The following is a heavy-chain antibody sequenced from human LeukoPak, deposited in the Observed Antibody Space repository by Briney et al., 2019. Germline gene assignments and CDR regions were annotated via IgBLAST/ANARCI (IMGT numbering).Heavy chain of an antibody. V-gene: IGHV3-7*01. CDR3: ATRERRPYGDYGRSSYYFDY. J-gene: IGHJ4*02. CDR1: GFTFSKYG. D-gene: IGHD4-17*01. Sequence: GGSLRLSCAASGFTFSKYGIHWVRQAPGKGLEWVANIKQDGSEKYYVDSVKGRFTISRDNAKNSLYLQMNSLRAEDTAVYYCATRERRPYGDYGRSSYYFDYWGQGTLVTVSS. CDR2: IKQDGSEK.